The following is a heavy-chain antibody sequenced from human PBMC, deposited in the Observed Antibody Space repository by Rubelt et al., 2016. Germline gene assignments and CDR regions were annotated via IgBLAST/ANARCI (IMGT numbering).Heavy chain of an antibody. J-gene: IGHJ6*02. D-gene: IGHD1-26*01. CDR3: ARFVPGSYYYYGMDV. CDR2: ISAYNGNT. CDR1: GYTFTSYG. Sequence: QVQLVQSGAEVKKPGASVKVSCKASGYTFTSYGISWVRQAPGQGLEWMGWISAYNGNTNYAPESQGRVTTTSDTSTSTVYMGRGSLGSDDTAVYYGARFVPGSYYYYGMDVWGQGTTVTVSS. V-gene: IGHV1-18*01.